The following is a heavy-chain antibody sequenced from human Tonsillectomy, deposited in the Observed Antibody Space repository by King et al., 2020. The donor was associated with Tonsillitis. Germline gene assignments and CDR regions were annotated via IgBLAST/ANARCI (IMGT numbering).Heavy chain of an antibody. CDR3: ARLNGYCSGGTCYGAFDI. J-gene: IGHJ3*02. Sequence: VQLVESGGGLVQPGGSLRLSCAASGSTFSFYAMSWFCQAPGKGLEWVSVISGSGGTTSFAASVMGRFTISRDNSRNTLYLQMNSLRAEDTAVYYCARLNGYCSGGTCYGAFDIWGQGTMVTVSS. CDR2: ISGSGGTT. D-gene: IGHD2-15*01. V-gene: IGHV3-23*04. CDR1: GSTFSFYA.